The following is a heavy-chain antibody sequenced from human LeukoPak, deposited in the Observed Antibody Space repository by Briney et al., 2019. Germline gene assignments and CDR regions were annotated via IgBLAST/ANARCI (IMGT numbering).Heavy chain of an antibody. CDR2: IYYSGST. V-gene: IGHV4-59*05. Sequence: SETLSLTCTVSGGSIRSNYWSWVRQPPGKGLEWIGSIYYSGSTYYNPSLKSRVTISVDTSKNQFSLKLSSVTAADTAVYYCARIPDIVVVPAGYYYYYYMDVWGKGTTVTVSS. CDR1: GGSIRSNY. D-gene: IGHD2-2*01. J-gene: IGHJ6*03. CDR3: ARIPDIVVVPAGYYYYYYMDV.